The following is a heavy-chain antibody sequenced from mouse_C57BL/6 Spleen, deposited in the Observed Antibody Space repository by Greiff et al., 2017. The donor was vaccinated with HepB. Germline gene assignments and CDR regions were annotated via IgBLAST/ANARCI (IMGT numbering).Heavy chain of an antibody. V-gene: IGHV1-55*01. CDR2: IYPGSGST. D-gene: IGHD2-3*01. Sequence: VQLQQSGAELVKPGASVKMSCKASGYTFTSYWITWVKQRPGQGLEWIGDIYPGSGSTNYNEKFKSKATLTVDTSSSTAYMQLSSLTSEDSAVYYCARRGYDLAWFAYWGQRTLVTVSA. J-gene: IGHJ3*01. CDR1: GYTFTSYW. CDR3: ARRGYDLAWFAY.